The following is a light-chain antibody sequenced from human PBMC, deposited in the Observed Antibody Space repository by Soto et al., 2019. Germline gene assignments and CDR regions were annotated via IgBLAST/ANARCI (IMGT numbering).Light chain of an antibody. CDR2: GNI. J-gene: IGLJ3*02. CDR1: SSNIGAYYG. CDR3: QSYDSSLSGWV. Sequence: QSVLTQPPSVSGAPGQRVTISCTGSSSNIGAYYGVHWYQQLPGTAPKLLIYGNINRPSGVPDRFSGSKSGTSAFLAITGLQAEDEADYYCQSYDSSLSGWVFGGGTQLTVL. V-gene: IGLV1-40*01.